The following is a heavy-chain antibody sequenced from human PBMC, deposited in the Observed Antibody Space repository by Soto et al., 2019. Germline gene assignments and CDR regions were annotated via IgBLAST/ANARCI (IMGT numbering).Heavy chain of an antibody. V-gene: IGHV3-23*01. CDR3: AKGLGPYCSGGSCYSLNYGMDV. Sequence: PGGSLRLSXAASGFTFSSYAMSWVRQAPGKGLEWVSAISGSGGSTYYADSVKGRFTISRDNSKNTLYLQMNSLRAEDTAVYYCAKGLGPYCSGGSCYSLNYGMDVWGQGTTVTVSS. J-gene: IGHJ6*02. CDR2: ISGSGGST. D-gene: IGHD2-15*01. CDR1: GFTFSSYA.